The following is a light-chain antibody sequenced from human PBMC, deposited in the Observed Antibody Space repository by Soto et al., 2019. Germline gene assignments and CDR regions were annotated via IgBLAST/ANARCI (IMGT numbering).Light chain of an antibody. Sequence: SYELTQPPSVSVAPGQTARITCGGNNIGTKSGHWYQQKPGQAPGLVVSDDSDRPSGIPERFSGSNSGNTATLTISRGEGGDEVDYYCQVWDTTSDSRVVFGGGTKLTVL. V-gene: IGLV3-21*02. CDR1: NIGTKS. CDR3: QVWDTTSDSRVV. J-gene: IGLJ2*01. CDR2: DDS.